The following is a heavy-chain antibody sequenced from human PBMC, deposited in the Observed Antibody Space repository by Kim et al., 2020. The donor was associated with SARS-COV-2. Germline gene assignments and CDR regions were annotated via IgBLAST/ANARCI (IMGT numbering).Heavy chain of an antibody. J-gene: IGHJ4*02. Sequence: GGSLRLSCAASGFTFSVYGMHWVRQAPGKGLEWVAVIRSDGSHKYDADSVKGRFTISRDNSKNMVYLQMNSLGAEDTAVYYCANFESWGQGTLVTVSS. V-gene: IGHV3-33*06. CDR2: IRSDGSHK. CDR3: ANFES. CDR1: GFTFSVYG.